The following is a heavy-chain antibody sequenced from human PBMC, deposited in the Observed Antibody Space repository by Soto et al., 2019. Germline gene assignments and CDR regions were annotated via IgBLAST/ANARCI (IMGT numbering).Heavy chain of an antibody. J-gene: IGHJ4*02. CDR1: GFNFDDYI. D-gene: IGHD5-12*01. CDR2: ISWDGGIT. Sequence: EVLLVESGGVVVQPGGSLRLSCVASGFNFDDYIMYWVRQAPGKGLEWVSHISWDGGITYYADSVKGRFTISRDNSQKSLYLQRNNLGPEDTAFYYCAKDGGYDERVHSWGQGTLVTVSS. V-gene: IGHV3-43*01. CDR3: AKDGGYDERVHS.